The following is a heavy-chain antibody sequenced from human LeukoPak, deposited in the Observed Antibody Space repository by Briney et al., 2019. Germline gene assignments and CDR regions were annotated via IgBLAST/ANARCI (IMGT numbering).Heavy chain of an antibody. CDR2: INHSGST. J-gene: IGHJ6*03. V-gene: IGHV4-34*01. D-gene: IGHD3-9*01. Sequence: KPSETLSLTCAVYGGSFSGYYWSWIRQPPGKGLEWIGEINHSGSTNYNPSLKSRVTISVDTSKNQFSLKLSSVTAADTAVYYCARDRLRYFDQHYYYYYYMDVWGKGTTVTISS. CDR3: ARDRLRYFDQHYYYYYYMDV. CDR1: GGSFSGYY.